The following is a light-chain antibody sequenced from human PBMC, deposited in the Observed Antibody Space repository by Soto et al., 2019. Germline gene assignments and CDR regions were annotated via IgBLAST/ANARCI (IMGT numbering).Light chain of an antibody. CDR3: QQYGSSPPIT. V-gene: IGKV3-20*01. Sequence: EIVLTQSPGTLSLSPGESATLSCRASQSVSSSYLAWYQQKPGQAPRFLIYGASSRATGIPDRCSGSGSGTDFTLTISSLEPEDFAVYYCQQYGSSPPITFGQGTRLEIK. CDR2: GAS. CDR1: QSVSSSY. J-gene: IGKJ5*01.